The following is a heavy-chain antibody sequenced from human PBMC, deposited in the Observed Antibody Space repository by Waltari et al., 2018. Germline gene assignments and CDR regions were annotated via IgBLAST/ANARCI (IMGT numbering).Heavy chain of an antibody. J-gene: IGHJ4*02. CDR2: ISGSDDNT. D-gene: IGHD6-25*01. CDR1: GFTFSSYA. Sequence: EVQLLESGGGLVQPGGSLRLSCAASGFTFSSYAMSWVRQAPGKGLEWVSTISGSDDNTYYADSVKGRFTISRDNSKNTLYLQMNSLRGEDTALYYCAKKRVGIAATFDSWGQGTLVTVSS. CDR3: AKKRVGIAATFDS. V-gene: IGHV3-23*01.